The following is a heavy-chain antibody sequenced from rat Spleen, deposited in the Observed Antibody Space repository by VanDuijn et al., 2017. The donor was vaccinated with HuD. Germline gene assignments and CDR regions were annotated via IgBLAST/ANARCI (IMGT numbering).Heavy chain of an antibody. V-gene: IGHV2S12*01. CDR3: IRESLPGYNSHWFVY. J-gene: IGHJ3*01. CDR2: ISSGGST. D-gene: IGHD1-4*01. Sequence: QVQLKESGPGLVQPSQTLSLTCTVSGFALTSSHVSWVRQTPGKGLEWIAAISSGGSTYYNSALKSRLSISRDTSKSQVFLKMNSLQTEDTAIYFCIRESLPGYNSHWFVYWGQGTLVTVSS. CDR1: GFALTSSH.